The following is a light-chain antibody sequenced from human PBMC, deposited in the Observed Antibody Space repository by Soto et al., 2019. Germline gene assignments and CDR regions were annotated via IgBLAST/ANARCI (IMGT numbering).Light chain of an antibody. J-gene: IGLJ2*01. CDR3: TSYTASDSVV. CDR2: EVS. Sequence: QSPLTQPASVSGSPGQSITISCTGTASDIGNYNYVSWYQHHPGKGPQLMIYEVSKRPSGVSNRFSGSKSGNTASLTISGLQAEDEAHYYCTSYTASDSVVFGGGTKVTVL. V-gene: IGLV2-14*01. CDR1: ASDIGNYNY.